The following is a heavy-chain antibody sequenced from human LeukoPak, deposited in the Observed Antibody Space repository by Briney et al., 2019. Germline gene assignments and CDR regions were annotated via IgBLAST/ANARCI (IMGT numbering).Heavy chain of an antibody. CDR1: GGSISSGGYY. Sequence: SQTLSLTCTVSGGSISSGGYYWSWIRQPPGKGLEWIGYIYHSGSTYYNPSLKSRVTISVDRSKNQFSLKLSSVTAADTAVYYCAREGSIAAAGTVGAFDIWGQGTMVTVSS. J-gene: IGHJ3*02. V-gene: IGHV4-30-2*01. CDR2: IYHSGST. CDR3: AREGSIAAAGTVGAFDI. D-gene: IGHD6-13*01.